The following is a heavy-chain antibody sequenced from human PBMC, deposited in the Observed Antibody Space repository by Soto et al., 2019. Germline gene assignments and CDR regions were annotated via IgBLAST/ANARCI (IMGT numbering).Heavy chain of an antibody. CDR3: ARWEGGSSDYGDYVADY. V-gene: IGHV2-26*01. J-gene: IGHJ4*02. Sequence: SGPTLVNPTETLTLTCTVSGFSLSNARMGVSWIRQPPGKALEWLAHIFSNDEKSYSTSLKSRLTISKDTSKSQVVLTMTNMDPVDTATYYCARWEGGSSDYGDYVADYWGQGTLVTVSS. D-gene: IGHD4-17*01. CDR1: GFSLSNARMG. CDR2: IFSNDEK.